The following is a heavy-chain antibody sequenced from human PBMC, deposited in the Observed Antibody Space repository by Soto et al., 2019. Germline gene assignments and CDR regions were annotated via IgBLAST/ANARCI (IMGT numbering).Heavy chain of an antibody. D-gene: IGHD6-25*01. CDR1: GFTFSNYA. V-gene: IGHV3-23*01. CDR2: ISGSGGTT. J-gene: IGHJ4*02. CDR3: AKFFVETGSNSGWPWSFHY. Sequence: EVQLLESGGGLVQPGRSLRLSCAAAGFTFSNYAMSWVRQAPGQGPDWVSAISGSGGTTYYADSVMGRITISRDNSKNTLFPQMNSLRAEEAAVYYCAKFFVETGSNSGWPWSFHYWGQGTLVTVSS.